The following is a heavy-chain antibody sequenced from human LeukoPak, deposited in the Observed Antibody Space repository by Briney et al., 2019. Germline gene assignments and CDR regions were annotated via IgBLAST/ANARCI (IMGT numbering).Heavy chain of an antibody. D-gene: IGHD4-23*01. CDR3: ARGVIGGNWFDP. CDR2: IYYSGST. V-gene: IGHV4-59*01. CDR1: GFTFSSYA. Sequence: GSLRLSCAASGFTFSSYAMSWIRQPPGKGLEWIGYIYYSGSTNYNPSLKSRVTISVDTSKNQFSLKLSSVTAADTAVYYCARGVIGGNWFDPWGQGTLVTVSS. J-gene: IGHJ5*02.